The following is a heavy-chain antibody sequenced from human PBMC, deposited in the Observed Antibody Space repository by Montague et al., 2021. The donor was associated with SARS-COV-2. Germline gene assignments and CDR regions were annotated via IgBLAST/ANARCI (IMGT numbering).Heavy chain of an antibody. CDR2: IYYSGST. J-gene: IGHJ6*02. CDR1: GGSISSGGYY. CDR3: ARDRRLRYFELSYYYYGRDV. D-gene: IGHD3-9*01. V-gene: IGHV4-31*03. Sequence: TLSLTCTVSGGSISSGGYYWSWIRQHPGKGLEWIGYIYYSGSTYYNPSLKSRVTISVDTSKNQFSLKLSSVTAADTAVYYCARDRRLRYFELSYYYYGRDVWGQGTTVTVSS.